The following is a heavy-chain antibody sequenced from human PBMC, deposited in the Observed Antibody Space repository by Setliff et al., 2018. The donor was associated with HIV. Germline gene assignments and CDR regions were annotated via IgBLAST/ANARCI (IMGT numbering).Heavy chain of an antibody. J-gene: IGHJ4*02. CDR2: IHHTGRT. V-gene: IGHV4-38-2*01. CDR1: GYSISSDYY. Sequence: SETLSLTCAVSGYSISSDYYWGWIRQPPGKGLEWIGSIHHTGRTYYNPSLKSRITISLDTSKDQYSLKLTSVTAADTAAYYCARGSSSGTDLAVLWGQGTLVTVSS. CDR3: ARGSSSGTDLAVL. D-gene: IGHD3-22*01.